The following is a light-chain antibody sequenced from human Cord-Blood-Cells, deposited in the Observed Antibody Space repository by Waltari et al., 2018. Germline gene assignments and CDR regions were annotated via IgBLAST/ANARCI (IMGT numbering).Light chain of an antibody. V-gene: IGLV2-8*01. Sequence: QSALTQPPSASGSPGQSVTISCTGTSSDVGGYNYVSWYQQHPGKAPKLMFYEVSNRPSGVPDRFSGSKSGNTASLTVSGLQAEDEADYYCSSYAGSNNFDVVFGGGTKLTVL. CDR1: SSDVGGYNY. CDR2: EVS. J-gene: IGLJ2*01. CDR3: SSYAGSNNFDVV.